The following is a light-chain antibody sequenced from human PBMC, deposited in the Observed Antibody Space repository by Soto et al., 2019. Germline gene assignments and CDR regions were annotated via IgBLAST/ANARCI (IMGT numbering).Light chain of an antibody. CDR3: QSYASGLSRHV. CDR2: GSS. Sequence: QSVLTQPASVSGAPGQRVTISCTGSSTNIGSGFDVPWYQQLPGTAPTLLIFGSSNRPSGVPDRFSGSKSGTSASLAITGLQAEDEAHYYCQSYASGLSRHVFGGGTQLTVL. V-gene: IGLV1-40*01. CDR1: STNIGSGFD. J-gene: IGLJ7*01.